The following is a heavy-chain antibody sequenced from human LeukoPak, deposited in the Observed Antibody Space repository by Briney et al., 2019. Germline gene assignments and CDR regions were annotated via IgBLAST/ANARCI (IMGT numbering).Heavy chain of an antibody. J-gene: IGHJ4*02. V-gene: IGHV3-15*01. CDR2: IKSKTDGGTT. Sequence: GGSLRLSCAASGFTFSSYAMYWVRQAPGKGLEWVGRIKSKTDGGTTDYAAPVKGRFTISRDDSKNTLYLQMNSLKTEDTAVYYCTTTSKDFWSGYSDYWGQGTLVTVSS. CDR3: TTTSKDFWSGYSDY. CDR1: GFTFSSYA. D-gene: IGHD3-3*01.